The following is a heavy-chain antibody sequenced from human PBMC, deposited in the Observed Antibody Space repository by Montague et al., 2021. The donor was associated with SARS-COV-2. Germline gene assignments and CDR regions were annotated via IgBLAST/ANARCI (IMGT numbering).Heavy chain of an antibody. CDR2: IYDSGNT. CDR1: GGSISSNNYY. V-gene: IGHV4-39*02. Sequence: SETLSLTCTVSGGSISSNNYYWDWIRQPPGKGLDWIGSIYDSGNTXYTLSLKIRVTISVDTSKNPFSLKLKSVTAADTAVYYCARRGRKLLPVATTIGGFDIWGQGTMVTVSS. J-gene: IGHJ3*02. D-gene: IGHD5-12*01. CDR3: ARRGRKLLPVATTIGGFDI.